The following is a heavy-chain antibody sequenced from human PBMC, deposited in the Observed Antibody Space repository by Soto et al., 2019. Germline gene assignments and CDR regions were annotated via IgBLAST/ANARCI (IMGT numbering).Heavy chain of an antibody. CDR2: IYYSGST. J-gene: IGHJ4*02. CDR3: ARHGKGSSYTGYFDY. D-gene: IGHD3-3*01. CDR1: GGSISSGDYF. V-gene: IGHV4-30-4*01. Sequence: SETLSLTCTVSGGSISSGDYFWSWIRQPPGKGLEWIGYIYYSGSTYYNLSLKSRVTISVDTSKSQFSLRLSSVTAADTAMYYCARHGKGSSYTGYFDYWGQGTLVNVS.